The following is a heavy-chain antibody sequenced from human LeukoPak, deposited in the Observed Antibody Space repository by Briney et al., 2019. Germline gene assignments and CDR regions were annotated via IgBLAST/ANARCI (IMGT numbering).Heavy chain of an antibody. D-gene: IGHD3-22*01. CDR3: AKDTTMIVVRYYFDY. J-gene: IGHJ4*02. CDR2: ISGSGSST. V-gene: IGHV3-23*01. CDR1: GFTFSSYA. Sequence: GGSLRLSCAASGFTFSSYAMSWVRQAPGKGLEWVSAISGSGSSTYYADSVKGRFTISRDNSKNTLYLQMNSLRAEDTAVYYCAKDTTMIVVRYYFDYWGQGTLVTVSS.